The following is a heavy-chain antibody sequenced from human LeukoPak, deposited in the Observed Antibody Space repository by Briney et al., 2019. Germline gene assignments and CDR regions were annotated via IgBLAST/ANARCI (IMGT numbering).Heavy chain of an antibody. CDR1: GYTFTSYY. V-gene: IGHV1-46*01. CDR2: INPSGGST. D-gene: IGHD4-23*01. CDR3: ARDGDGGNSDY. Sequence: ASVKVSCKASGYTFTSYYMHWVRQPPGQGLEWMGIINPSGGSTSYAQKFQGRITMTADKSTSTAYMELSSLRSEDTAVYYCARDGDGGNSDYWGQGTLVTVSS. J-gene: IGHJ4*02.